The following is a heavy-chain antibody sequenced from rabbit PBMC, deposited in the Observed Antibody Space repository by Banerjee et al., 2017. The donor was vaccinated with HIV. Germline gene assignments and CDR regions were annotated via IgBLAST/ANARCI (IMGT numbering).Heavy chain of an antibody. CDR3: ARNEYTGTAYDL. Sequence: QSLEESGGDLVKPGASLTLTCTASGLDFSSNGMCWVRQAPGKGLEWIACINTSSGNTVYANWAKGRFTISKTSSTTVTLQMASLTAADTASYFCARNEYTGTAYDLWGPGTLVTVS. D-gene: IGHD7-1*01. CDR2: INTSSGNT. CDR1: GLDFSSNG. J-gene: IGHJ4*01. V-gene: IGHV1S40*01.